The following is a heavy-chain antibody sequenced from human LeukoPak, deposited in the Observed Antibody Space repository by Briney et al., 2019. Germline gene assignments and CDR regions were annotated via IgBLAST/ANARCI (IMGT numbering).Heavy chain of an antibody. J-gene: IGHJ6*02. CDR1: GYTLTELS. CDR3: ATHPRRRYYDSSGYPHNYYYYGMDV. V-gene: IGHV1-24*01. D-gene: IGHD3-22*01. CDR2: FDPEDGET. Sequence: ASVKVSCKVSGYTLTELSMHWVRQPPGKGLEWMGDFDPEDGETIYAQKFQGGVTMTEDTSTDTAYMELSSLRSEDTAVYYCATHPRRRYYDSSGYPHNYYYYGMDVWGQGTTVTVSS.